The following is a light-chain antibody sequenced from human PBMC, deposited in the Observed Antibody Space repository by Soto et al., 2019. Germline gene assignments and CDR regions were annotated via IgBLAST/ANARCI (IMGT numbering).Light chain of an antibody. J-gene: IGKJ1*01. CDR2: GAS. CDR1: QNILSN. CDR3: QQYGSSGT. V-gene: IGKV3-15*01. Sequence: EIVMTQSPATLSVSPGERATLSCRASQNILSNLAWYQQKPGQAPRLLIYGASTRATGIPARFSGSGSGTDFTLTISRLEPEDFAVYYCQQYGSSGTSGQGTKVDIK.